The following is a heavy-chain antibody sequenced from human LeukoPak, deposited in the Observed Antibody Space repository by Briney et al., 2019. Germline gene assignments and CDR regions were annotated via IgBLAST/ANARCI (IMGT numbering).Heavy chain of an antibody. V-gene: IGHV4-61*01. CDR3: SGQVSYYYGMDV. CDR1: GGSVSSGSYY. Sequence: PSETLSLTCTVSGGSVSSGSYYWRWVRQPPGKGLEWIGYIYYSGSTNYNPSLKSRVTISVDTSKNQFSLKLSSVTAADTAVYYCSGQVSYYYGMDVWGKGPRSPSPQ. J-gene: IGHJ6*01. CDR2: IYYSGST.